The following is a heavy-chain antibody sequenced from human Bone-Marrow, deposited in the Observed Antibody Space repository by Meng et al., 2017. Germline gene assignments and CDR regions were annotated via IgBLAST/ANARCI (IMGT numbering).Heavy chain of an antibody. V-gene: IGHV3-30*04. D-gene: IGHD6-19*01. Sequence: YCRHWVRQAPGKGLEWVAVISYDGSNKYYADSVKGRFTISRDNSKNTLYLQMNSLRAEDTAVYYCAREWPSSGWYGYTGAFDIWGQETMVTVSS. J-gene: IGHJ3*02. CDR2: ISYDGSNK. CDR1: YC. CDR3: AREWPSSGWYGYTGAFDI.